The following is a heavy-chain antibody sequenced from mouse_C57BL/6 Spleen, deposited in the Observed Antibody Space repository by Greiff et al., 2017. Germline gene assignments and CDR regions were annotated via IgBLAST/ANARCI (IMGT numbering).Heavy chain of an antibody. CDR2: IYPRSGNT. D-gene: IGHD3-3*01. CDR1: GYTFTSYG. CDR3: ARGGDLPFAY. J-gene: IGHJ3*01. V-gene: IGHV1-81*01. Sequence: QVQLKESGAELARPGASVKLSCKASGYTFTSYGISWVKQRTGQGLEWIGEIYPRSGNTYYNEKFKGKATLTADKSSSTAYMELRSLTSEDSAVYFCARGGDLPFAYWGQGTLVTVSA.